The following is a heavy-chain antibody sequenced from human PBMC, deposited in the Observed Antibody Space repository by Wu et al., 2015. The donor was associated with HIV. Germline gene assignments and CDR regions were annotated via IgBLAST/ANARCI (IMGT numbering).Heavy chain of an antibody. CDR2: ISAYNGNT. D-gene: IGHD5-24*01. CDR3: ARRPDALDGYNFQTIKNAFDI. CDR1: GYTFTSYG. J-gene: IGHJ3*02. V-gene: IGHV1-18*01. Sequence: QVQLVQSGAEVKKPGASVKVSCKASGYTFTSYGISWVRQAPGQGLEWMGWISAYNGNTNYAQKFQGRVTITADESTSTAYMELSSLRSEDTAVYYCARRPDALDGYNFQTIKNAFDIWAKGQWSPSLQ.